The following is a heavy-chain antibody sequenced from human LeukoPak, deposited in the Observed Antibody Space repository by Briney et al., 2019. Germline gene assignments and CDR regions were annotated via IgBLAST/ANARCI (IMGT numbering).Heavy chain of an antibody. CDR2: IYYSGST. CDR3: AAQDMYTDY. CDR1: GGSVRSGSYY. D-gene: IGHD2-15*01. J-gene: IGHJ4*02. Sequence: SETLSLTCTVSGGSVRSGSYYWSWIRQPPGKGLEWIGYIYYSGSTNYNPSLKSRVTISVDTSKNQFSLKLSSVTAADTAVYYCAAQDMYTDYWGQGTLVTVSS. V-gene: IGHV4-61*01.